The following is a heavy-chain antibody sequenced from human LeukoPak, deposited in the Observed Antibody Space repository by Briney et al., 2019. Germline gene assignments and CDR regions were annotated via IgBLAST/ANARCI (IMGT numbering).Heavy chain of an antibody. V-gene: IGHV3-30*04. D-gene: IGHD1-26*01. CDR2: ISYDGSNK. CDR3: ARGWIVGATPNNAFDI. J-gene: IGHJ3*02. Sequence: GGSLRLSCAASGFTFSSYAMHWVRQAPGKGLEWVAVISYDGSNKYYADSVKGRFTISRDNSKNTLYLQMNSLRAEDTAVYYCARGWIVGATPNNAFDIWGQGTMVTVSS. CDR1: GFTFSSYA.